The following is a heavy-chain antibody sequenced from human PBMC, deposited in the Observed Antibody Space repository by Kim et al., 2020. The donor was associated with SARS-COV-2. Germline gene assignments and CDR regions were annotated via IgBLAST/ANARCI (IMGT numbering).Heavy chain of an antibody. D-gene: IGHD3-3*01. CDR3: ARAPNDFWSGYPYYLDF. Sequence: SETLSLTCTVSGGSVSSGSYFWSWIRQPPGKGLEWIGYIYYSGNTNYNPSLKSRVTMSVDTSKNQFSLKLRSVNAADTAVYYCARAPNDFWSGYPYYLDFWGQGTLVTVSS. CDR1: GGSVSSGSYF. V-gene: IGHV4-61*01. J-gene: IGHJ4*02. CDR2: IYYSGNT.